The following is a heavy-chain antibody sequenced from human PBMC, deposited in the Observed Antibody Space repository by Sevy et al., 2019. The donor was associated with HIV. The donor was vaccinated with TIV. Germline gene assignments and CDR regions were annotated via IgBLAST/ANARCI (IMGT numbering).Heavy chain of an antibody. D-gene: IGHD6-13*01. CDR1: GFTFSSYA. J-gene: IGHJ4*02. CDR2: ISGSGGST. CDR3: AKGSAIAAARQSLYFDY. Sequence: GGSLRLSCAASGFTFSSYAMSWVRQAPGKGLEWVSAISGSGGSTYYADSVKGRFTISRDNSKNTLYLQMNSLRAEDTAVYYCAKGSAIAAARQSLYFDYWGQGTLVTVSS. V-gene: IGHV3-23*01.